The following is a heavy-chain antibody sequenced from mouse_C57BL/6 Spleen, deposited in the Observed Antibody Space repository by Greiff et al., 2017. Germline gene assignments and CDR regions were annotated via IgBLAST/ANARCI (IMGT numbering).Heavy chain of an antibody. Sequence: QVQLQQSGAELVKPGASVKLSCKASGYTFTSYWMHWVKQRPGQGLEWIGMIHPNSGSTNYNEKFKSKATLTVDKSSSTAYMQLSSLTSEDSAVYYCAREDYGSSYWFAYWGQGTLVTVSA. J-gene: IGHJ3*01. CDR2: IHPNSGST. CDR3: AREDYGSSYWFAY. CDR1: GYTFTSYW. D-gene: IGHD1-1*01. V-gene: IGHV1-64*01.